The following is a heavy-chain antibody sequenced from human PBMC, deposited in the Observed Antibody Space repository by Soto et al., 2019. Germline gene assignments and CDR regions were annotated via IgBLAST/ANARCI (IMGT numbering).Heavy chain of an antibody. V-gene: IGHV3-23*01. CDR1: GFSFSRNS. CDR2: ISDGSERI. Sequence: GGSLRLSCATSGFSFSRNSMAWVRQSPGKGLEWVSAISDGSERIFYVDSVRGRFTISRDDSESKLFLHMNSLRAEDTAVYYCARDRGSHDGGEYPFFDSWGQGTLVTV. D-gene: IGHD3-10*01. CDR3: ARDRGSHDGGEYPFFDS. J-gene: IGHJ4*02.